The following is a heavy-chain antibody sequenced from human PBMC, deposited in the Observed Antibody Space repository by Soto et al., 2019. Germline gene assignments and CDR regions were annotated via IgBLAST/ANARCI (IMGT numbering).Heavy chain of an antibody. J-gene: IGHJ3*02. D-gene: IGHD3-10*01. CDR3: ARVSTRRGASPAI. CDR2: ISSSGST. V-gene: IGHV4-59*01. CDR1: DDSFSNFF. Sequence: SEPLSLRFTVSDDSFSNFFWTWVRQPPGKGLEWIGYISSSGSTSSNPSLKSRVTISKDTSKNHFSLNLNSVTAADTDLYYCARVSTRRGASPAIWGQGTMFS.